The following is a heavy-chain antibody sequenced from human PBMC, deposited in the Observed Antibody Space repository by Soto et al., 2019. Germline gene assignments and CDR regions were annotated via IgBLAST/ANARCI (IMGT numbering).Heavy chain of an antibody. Sequence: EVQLVESGGGLVQPGGSLRLSCAASGFTFSSYDMHWVRQATGKGLEWVSAIGTAGDTYYPGSVKGRFTISRENAKNSLYLQMNSLRSGDTAVYYCARDRGRGDAFDIWGHGTMVTVSS. CDR3: ARDRGRGDAFDI. J-gene: IGHJ3*02. CDR1: GFTFSSYD. CDR2: IGTAGDT. V-gene: IGHV3-13*01.